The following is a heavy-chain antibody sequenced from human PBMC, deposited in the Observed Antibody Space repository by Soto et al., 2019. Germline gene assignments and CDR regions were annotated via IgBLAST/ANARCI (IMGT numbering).Heavy chain of an antibody. V-gene: IGHV1-46*01. Sequence: ASVKVSCKASGHTFTSYYMHWVRHAPGQGLEWMGIINPSGGSTSYAQKFQGRVTMTRDTSTSTVYMELTSLRSEDTAVYYCARGARSGSYFDYCGQGTLVTVAS. CDR3: ARGARSGSYFDY. CDR1: GHTFTSYY. J-gene: IGHJ4*02. CDR2: INPSGGST. D-gene: IGHD3-10*01.